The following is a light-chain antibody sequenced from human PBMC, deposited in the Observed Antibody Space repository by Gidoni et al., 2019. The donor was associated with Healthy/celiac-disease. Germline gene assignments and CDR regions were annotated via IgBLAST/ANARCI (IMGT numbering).Light chain of an antibody. V-gene: IGKV1-9*01. J-gene: IGKJ4*01. CDR2: PTS. CDR3: QLLETDPPFT. Sequence: DIQLTQSPSFLSASVGDRVTITCRASQGISNFLAWYQQKPGKAPRLLISPTSTLQTGVPSRFSGSGSGTEFTLTISSLQPEDLATYYCQLLETDPPFTFGGGTNVEIK. CDR1: QGISNF.